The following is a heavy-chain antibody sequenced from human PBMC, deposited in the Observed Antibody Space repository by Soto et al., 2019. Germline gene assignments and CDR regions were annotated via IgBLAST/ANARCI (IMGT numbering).Heavy chain of an antibody. V-gene: IGHV1-2*02. Sequence: ASVKVSCKASGYTFTGYYMHWVRQAPGQGLEWMGWINPNSGGTNYAQKFQGRVTMTRDTSISTAYMELSRLRSDDTAVYYCARDRVPLRSAPYSSGWFYYYGMDVWGQGTTVTVSS. CDR1: GYTFTGYY. D-gene: IGHD6-13*01. J-gene: IGHJ6*02. CDR3: ARDRVPLRSAPYSSGWFYYYGMDV. CDR2: INPNSGGT.